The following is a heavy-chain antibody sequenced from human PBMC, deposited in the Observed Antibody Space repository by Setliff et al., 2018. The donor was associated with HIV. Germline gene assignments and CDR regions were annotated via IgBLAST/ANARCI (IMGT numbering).Heavy chain of an antibody. D-gene: IGHD3-22*01. Sequence: SETLSLTCGVSGYFISSGYYWAWIRQSPGKGLEWIGTIYHSGSTYYNPSLKSRVTISVDTSKNQFSLNLSSVTAADTAVYYCARSAHDSSGLPYWGQGTLVTVS. V-gene: IGHV4-38-2*01. CDR3: ARSAHDSSGLPY. CDR1: GYFISSGYY. CDR2: IYHSGST. J-gene: IGHJ4*02.